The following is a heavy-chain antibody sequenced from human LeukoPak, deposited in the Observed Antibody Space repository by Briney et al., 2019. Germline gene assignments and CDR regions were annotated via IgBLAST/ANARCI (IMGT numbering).Heavy chain of an antibody. J-gene: IGHJ4*02. CDR3: ARAPVSDPPSYFDY. CDR1: GGSISSSSYY. D-gene: IGHD2-21*02. V-gene: IGHV4-39*01. CDR2: IYYSGST. Sequence: PSETLSLTCSVSGGSISSSSYYWGWIRQPPGKGQEWIGSIYYSGSTYYNPSLKSRVTISVDTSKNQFSLKLSSVTAADTAVYYCARAPVSDPPSYFDYWGQGTLVTVSS.